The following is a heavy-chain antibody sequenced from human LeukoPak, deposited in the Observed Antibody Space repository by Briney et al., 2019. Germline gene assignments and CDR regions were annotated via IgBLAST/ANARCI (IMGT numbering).Heavy chain of an antibody. D-gene: IGHD3-9*01. CDR3: AKDGGEYYDILTGYYPRLYYMDV. J-gene: IGHJ6*03. Sequence: GGSLRLSCAASGFTFSSYAMHWVRQAPGKGLEWVSAISGSGGSTYYADSVKGRFTISRDNSKNTLYLQMNSLRAEDTAVYYCAKDGGEYYDILTGYYPRLYYMDVWGKGTTVTISS. CDR2: ISGSGGST. V-gene: IGHV3-23*01. CDR1: GFTFSSYA.